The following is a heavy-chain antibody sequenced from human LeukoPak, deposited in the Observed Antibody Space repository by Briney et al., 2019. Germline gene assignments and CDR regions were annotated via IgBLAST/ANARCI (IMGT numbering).Heavy chain of an antibody. J-gene: IGHJ4*02. D-gene: IGHD3-22*01. Sequence: GESLQISCQGSGYSFTCYWIGWVRQMPGKGLEWMGIIYPGDSDTRYSPSFQGQVTISADKSISTAYLQWSSLKASDTAMYYCARPYYYDSSGYSFGYWGQGTLVTVSS. CDR3: ARPYYYDSSGYSFGY. V-gene: IGHV5-51*01. CDR2: IYPGDSDT. CDR1: GYSFTCYW.